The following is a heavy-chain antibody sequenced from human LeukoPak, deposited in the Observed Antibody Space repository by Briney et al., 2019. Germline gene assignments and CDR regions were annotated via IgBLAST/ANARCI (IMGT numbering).Heavy chain of an antibody. J-gene: IGHJ4*02. CDR1: GYTFTNYI. CDR2: INTNTGNP. Sequence: ASVKVSCKASGYTFTNYILNWVRQAPGQGLEWMGWINTNTGNPTYAQGFTGRFVFSLDTSVSTAYLQISSLKAEDTAVYYCARDLGVWQQLVRGVEDYWGQGTLVTVSS. CDR3: ARDLGVWQQLVRGVEDY. V-gene: IGHV7-4-1*02. D-gene: IGHD6-13*01.